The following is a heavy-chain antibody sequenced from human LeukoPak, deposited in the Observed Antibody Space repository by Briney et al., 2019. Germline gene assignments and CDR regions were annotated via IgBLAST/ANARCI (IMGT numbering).Heavy chain of an antibody. CDR3: ARGGDDSGLYFAY. V-gene: IGHV1-2*02. CDR2: INPQSGAT. CDR1: GYSFTGFY. Sequence: EASVKVSCKASGYSFTGFYIHWVRQAPGQGLEWMAWINPQSGATNYAQKFKGRTTTTRDMSITTAYMEVTTLRSDDTAVYYCARGGDDSGLYFAYWGQGTLVTVSS. D-gene: IGHD3-22*01. J-gene: IGHJ4*02.